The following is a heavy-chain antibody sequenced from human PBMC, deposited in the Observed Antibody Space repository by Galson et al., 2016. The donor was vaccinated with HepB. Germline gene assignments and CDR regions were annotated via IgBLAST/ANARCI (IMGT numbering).Heavy chain of an antibody. CDR3: ARDRGTWDGSGELIDI. V-gene: IGHV6-1*01. CDR1: GDSVSSNGAA. J-gene: IGHJ3*02. CDR2: TYYRSKWYN. D-gene: IGHD3-10*01. Sequence: CAISGDSVSSNGAAWNWIRQSPSRGLEWLGRTYYRSKWYNKYAVSVQGRITINPDTSKNQFSLQMNSVTPEDTAVYYCARDRGTWDGSGELIDIWGQATMVTGSS.